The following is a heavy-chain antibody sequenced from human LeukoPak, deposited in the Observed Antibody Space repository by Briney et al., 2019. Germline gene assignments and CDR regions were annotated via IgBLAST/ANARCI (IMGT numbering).Heavy chain of an antibody. V-gene: IGHV3-53*01. CDR3: ARVTSSWPYYYYYYYMDV. CDR2: IYSGGST. CDR1: GFTVSSNY. Sequence: GGSLRLSCAASGFTVSSNYMSWVRQAPGKGLEGVSVIYSGGSTYYADSVKGRFTISRDNSKNTLYLQMNSLRAEDTAVYYCARVTSSWPYYYYYYYMDVWGKGTTVTISS. J-gene: IGHJ6*03. D-gene: IGHD6-13*01.